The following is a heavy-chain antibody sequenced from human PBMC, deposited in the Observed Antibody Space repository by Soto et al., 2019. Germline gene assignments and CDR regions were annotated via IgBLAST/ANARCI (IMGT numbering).Heavy chain of an antibody. V-gene: IGHV3-23*01. J-gene: IGHJ6*03. CDR2: ISGSGGST. Sequence: GGSLRLSCAASGFTFSSYAMSWVRQAPGKGLEWVSAISGSGGSTYYADSVKGRFTISRDNSKNTLYLQMNSLRAKDTAVYYCAKDYGDYGLYYHYYMDVWGKGTTVTVSS. CDR3: AKDYGDYGLYYHYYMDV. CDR1: GFTFSSYA. D-gene: IGHD4-17*01.